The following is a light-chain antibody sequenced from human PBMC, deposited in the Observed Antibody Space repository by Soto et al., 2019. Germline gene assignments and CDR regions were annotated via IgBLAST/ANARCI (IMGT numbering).Light chain of an antibody. Sequence: DIQMTQSPSSLSASVGDRVTITCQASEDISDYLNWYQQKPGKAPKLLIYDASLLETGVPSRFSGSGSGTDFAFHISSLQPEDIATNYCQQYTSLPRTFGQGTKLAIK. CDR3: QQYTSLPRT. CDR2: DAS. J-gene: IGKJ2*01. V-gene: IGKV1-33*01. CDR1: EDISDY.